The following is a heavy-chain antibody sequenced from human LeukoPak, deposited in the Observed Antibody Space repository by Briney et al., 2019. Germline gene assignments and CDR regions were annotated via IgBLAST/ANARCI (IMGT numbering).Heavy chain of an antibody. D-gene: IGHD4-17*01. J-gene: IGHJ4*02. CDR2: ISYDGSNK. CDR1: GFTFSSYA. Sequence: GRSLRLSCAASGFTFSSYAMHWVRQAPGKGLEWVAVISYDGSNKYYADSVKGRFTISRDNSKNTLYLQMNSLGAEDTAVYYCARDADYGDWLIDYWGQGTLVTVSS. V-gene: IGHV3-30*04. CDR3: ARDADYGDWLIDY.